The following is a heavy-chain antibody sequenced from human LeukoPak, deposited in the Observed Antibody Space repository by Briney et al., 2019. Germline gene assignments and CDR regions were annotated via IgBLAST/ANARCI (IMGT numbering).Heavy chain of an antibody. D-gene: IGHD6-19*01. CDR2: IHPNSGGT. V-gene: IGHV1-2*02. J-gene: IGHJ1*01. CDR3: ARLESVHG. Sequence: ASVKVSCEASGYTFTGYYLHWVRQAPGQGLEWMGWIHPNSGGTSYAQRFQGRVTMTRDTSISTAYMELSSLRSDDTALYFCARLESVHGWGQGTLVTVSS. CDR1: GYTFTGYY.